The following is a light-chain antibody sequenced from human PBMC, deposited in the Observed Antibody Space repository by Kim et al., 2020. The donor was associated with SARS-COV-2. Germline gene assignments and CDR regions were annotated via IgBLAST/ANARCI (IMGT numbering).Light chain of an antibody. CDR3: QQRSNWPLT. J-gene: IGKJ4*01. CDR2: DAS. V-gene: IGKV3-11*01. Sequence: LSPGERAPRSCRTSQSVISYLAWYQQNPGQAPRLLIYDASNRATGVPARFSGSGSGTDFTLTISSLEPEDFAVYYCQQRSNWPLTFGGGTKVDIK. CDR1: QSVISY.